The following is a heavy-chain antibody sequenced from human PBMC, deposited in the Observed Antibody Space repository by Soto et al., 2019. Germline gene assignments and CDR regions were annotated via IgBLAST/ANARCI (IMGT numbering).Heavy chain of an antibody. V-gene: IGHV4-59*04. CDR1: GGSIGTYY. CDR3: ARHASN. CDR2: IHHGGST. Sequence: PSETLSLTCTVSGGSIGTYYWSWIRQPPGKGLEWIGKIHHGGSTYYNPSLKSRVTISVDTSKNQFSLKLSSVTVADTAVYYCARHASNWGQGTLVTSPQ. J-gene: IGHJ4*02.